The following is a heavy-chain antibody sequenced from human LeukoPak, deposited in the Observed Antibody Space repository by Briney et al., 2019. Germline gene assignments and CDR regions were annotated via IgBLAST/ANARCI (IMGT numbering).Heavy chain of an antibody. D-gene: IGHD3-10*01. V-gene: IGHV1-69*13. CDR3: ARLSTGGYYCGSGFDY. CDR1: GGTFSSYA. J-gene: IGHJ4*02. Sequence: GASVKVSCKASGGTFSSYAISWVRQAPGQGLEWMGGISPVFGTAEYAQKFQGRVTVTADGSTSTACMELSRLSSEATAVYYCARLSTGGYYCGSGFDYWGQGTLVTVSS. CDR2: ISPVFGTA.